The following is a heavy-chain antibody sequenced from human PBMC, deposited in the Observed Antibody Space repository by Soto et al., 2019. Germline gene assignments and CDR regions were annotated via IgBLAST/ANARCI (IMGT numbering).Heavy chain of an antibody. CDR3: ARNYGDYSEDY. V-gene: IGHV1-18*01. CDR2: INPDNGNT. D-gene: IGHD4-17*01. CDR1: GYMFTNFG. J-gene: IGHJ4*02. Sequence: QVQLVQSGAEVKKPGASVRVSCKASGYMFTNFGISWVRQAPGQGLEWMGWINPDNGNTKYAQNLQGRVNMTTDTSTTTAYMELRALRSDDTAFYYCARNYGDYSEDYWGQGTLVTVSS.